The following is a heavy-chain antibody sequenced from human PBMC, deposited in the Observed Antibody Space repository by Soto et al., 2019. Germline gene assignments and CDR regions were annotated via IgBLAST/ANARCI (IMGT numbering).Heavy chain of an antibody. CDR2: ISSGGSAI. J-gene: IGHJ3*02. Sequence: GGSLRLSCAASGFTFSDHYMSWIRQAPRKGLEWISYISSGGSAIYYADSVKGRFTISRDNAKNSLYLQMNSLRAEDTAVYYCARVKACSSTSCYARDAFDIWGQGTMVTVSS. V-gene: IGHV3-11*01. CDR1: GFTFSDHY. CDR3: ARVKACSSTSCYARDAFDI. D-gene: IGHD2-2*01.